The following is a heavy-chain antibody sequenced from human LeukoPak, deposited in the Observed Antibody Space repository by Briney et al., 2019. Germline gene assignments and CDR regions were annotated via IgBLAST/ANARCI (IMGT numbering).Heavy chain of an antibody. CDR2: IYTSGST. CDR3: ARFSIGSSFDY. D-gene: IGHD6-13*01. V-gene: IGHV4-61*02. J-gene: IGHJ4*02. CDR1: GGSISSGTYY. Sequence: SETLSLTCSVSGGSISSGTYYWSWIRQPAGKGLEWIGRIYTSGSTKYNPSLKSRVTISVDTSKNQFSLKLSSVTAADTAVYYCARFSIGSSFDYWGQGTLVTVSS.